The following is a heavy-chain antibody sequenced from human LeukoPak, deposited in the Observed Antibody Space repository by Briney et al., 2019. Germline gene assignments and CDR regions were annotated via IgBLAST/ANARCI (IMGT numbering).Heavy chain of an antibody. J-gene: IGHJ3*02. CDR3: ARTTGSKNAFDI. CDR1: GFTFSSYW. V-gene: IGHV3-74*01. D-gene: IGHD1-26*01. Sequence: GGSLRLSCAASGFTFSSYWMHWVRQAPGKGLVWVSRISSDGSSTSYVDSVKGRFTISRDNAKNTLYLQMNSLRAEDTAVYHCARTTGSKNAFDIWGQGTIVTVSS. CDR2: ISSDGSST.